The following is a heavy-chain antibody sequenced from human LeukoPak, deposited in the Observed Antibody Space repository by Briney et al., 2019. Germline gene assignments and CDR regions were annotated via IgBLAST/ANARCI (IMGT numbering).Heavy chain of an antibody. CDR3: ARSYSSSSSPYNWFDP. CDR2: MNPNSGNT. D-gene: IGHD6-13*01. J-gene: IGHJ5*02. V-gene: IGHV1-8*01. CDR1: GYTFTSYD. Sequence: ASVKVSCKASGYTFTSYDINWVRQATGQGLEWMGRMNPNSGNTGYAQRFQGRVTMTRSTSISTAYMELSSLRSEDTAVYYCARSYSSSSSPYNWFDPWGQGTLVTVSS.